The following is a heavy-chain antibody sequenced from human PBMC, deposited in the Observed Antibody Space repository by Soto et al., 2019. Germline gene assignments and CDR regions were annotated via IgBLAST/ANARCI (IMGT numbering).Heavy chain of an antibody. D-gene: IGHD3-22*01. CDR3: ARDTYYDSSGSDY. V-gene: IGHV3-30-3*01. J-gene: IGHJ4*02. Sequence: EGSLRLSCAASGFTFSSYTMHWVRQAPGKGLEWVAVISYDGSNKYYAYSVKGRSTISRDNSKNTLYLQMNSLRAEDTAVYYCARDTYYDSSGSDYWGQGTLVTVSS. CDR2: ISYDGSNK. CDR1: GFTFSSYT.